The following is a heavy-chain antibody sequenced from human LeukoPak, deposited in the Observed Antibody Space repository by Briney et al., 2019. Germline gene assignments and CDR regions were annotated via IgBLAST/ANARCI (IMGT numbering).Heavy chain of an antibody. CDR2: INPSGGST. Sequence: ASVEVSCKASGYTFTSYYMHWVRQAPGQGLEWMGIINPSGGSTSYAQKFQGRVTMTRDTSTSTVYMELSSLRSEDTAVYYCASPGAAAGQFDYWGQGTLVTVSS. V-gene: IGHV1-46*01. CDR3: ASPGAAAGQFDY. J-gene: IGHJ4*02. D-gene: IGHD6-13*01. CDR1: GYTFTSYY.